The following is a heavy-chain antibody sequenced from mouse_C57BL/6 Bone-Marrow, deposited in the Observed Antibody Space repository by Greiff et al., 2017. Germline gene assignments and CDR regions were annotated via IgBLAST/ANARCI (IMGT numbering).Heavy chain of an antibody. J-gene: IGHJ4*01. CDR3: ARCNNYPLAMDY. Sequence: QVQLKQPGAELVRPGTSVKLSCKASGYTFTSYWMHWVKQRPGQGLEWIGVIDPSDSYTNYNQKFKGKDTLTEDTSSSTAYMQLSSLTSEDSAVYCCARCNNYPLAMDYWGQGTSVTVSS. V-gene: IGHV1-59*01. CDR1: GYTFTSYW. CDR2: IDPSDSYT. D-gene: IGHD6-1*01.